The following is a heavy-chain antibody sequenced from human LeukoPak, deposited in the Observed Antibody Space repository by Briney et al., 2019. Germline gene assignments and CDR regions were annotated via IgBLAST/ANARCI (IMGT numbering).Heavy chain of an antibody. V-gene: IGHV1-2*02. CDR1: GYTITAYY. J-gene: IGHJ4*02. CDR3: ARDLPYRVKVGDEY. D-gene: IGHD3-16*01. CDR2: INPNSGDT. Sequence: ASVRVSCKASGYTITAYYIHWVRQAPGQGLEWMGWINPNSGDTKYAQRFQGRLTMMRDTSINTAYLELNNLQFDDTAVYYCARDLPYRVKVGDEYWGQGTLVTVSS.